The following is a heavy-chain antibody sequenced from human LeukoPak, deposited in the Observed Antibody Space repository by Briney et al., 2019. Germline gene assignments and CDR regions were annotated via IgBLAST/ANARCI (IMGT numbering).Heavy chain of an antibody. V-gene: IGHV4-34*01. CDR1: GGSFSGYY. CDR2: INHSGST. J-gene: IGHJ6*03. D-gene: IGHD3-10*01. CDR3: ARLKDYGSGSYYSYYYMDV. Sequence: SETLSLTCAVYGGSFSGYYWSWIRQPPGKGLEWIGEINHSGSTYYNPSLKSRVTISVDTSKNQFSLKLSSVTAADTAVYYCARLKDYGSGSYYSYYYMDVWGKGTTVTISS.